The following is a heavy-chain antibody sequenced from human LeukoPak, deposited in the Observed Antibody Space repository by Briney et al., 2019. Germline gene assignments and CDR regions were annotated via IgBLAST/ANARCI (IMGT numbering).Heavy chain of an antibody. D-gene: IGHD1-26*01. J-gene: IGHJ4*02. CDR3: AGAGGATISSVY. Sequence: ASVKVSCKASGYTFTSYYVHWVRQAPGQGLEGMGIINPSGGSTSYAQKFQGRVTMTRDTSTSTVYMELSSLRSGATAVYCCAGAGGATISSVYWGQGTLVTDSS. CDR1: GYTFTSYY. V-gene: IGHV1-46*01. CDR2: INPSGGST.